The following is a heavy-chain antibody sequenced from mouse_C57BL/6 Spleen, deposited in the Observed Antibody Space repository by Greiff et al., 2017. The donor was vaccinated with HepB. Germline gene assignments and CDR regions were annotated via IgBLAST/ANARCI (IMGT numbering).Heavy chain of an antibody. CDR3: DKNPGTYYAMYC. CDR2: IWSGGST. J-gene: IGHJ4*01. Sequence: VQLQQSGPGLVQPSQSLSIICPVSGFPFPRYGVHLVRQSPGKGLEWLGVIWSGGSTDYNAAFMPRLSITKDNSNSQVFIKMNRLQAEDTAIYYCDKNPGTYYAMYCWGQGTSVTV. D-gene: IGHD3-3*01. V-gene: IGHV2-5*01. CDR1: GFPFPRYG.